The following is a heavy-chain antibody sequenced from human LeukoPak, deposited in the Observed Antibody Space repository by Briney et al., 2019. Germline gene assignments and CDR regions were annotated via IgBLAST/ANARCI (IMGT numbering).Heavy chain of an antibody. D-gene: IGHD3-16*01. V-gene: IGHV4-61*02. CDR3: AREEPPGDFFGGDYFDY. J-gene: IGHJ4*02. CDR1: GGSISSGSYY. Sequence: SETLSLTCTVSGGSISSGSYYWSWIRQPAGKGLEWIGRIYTSGSTNYNPSLKSRVTISVDTSKNQFSLKLSSVTAADTAVYYCAREEPPGDFFGGDYFDYWGQGTLVTVSS. CDR2: IYTSGST.